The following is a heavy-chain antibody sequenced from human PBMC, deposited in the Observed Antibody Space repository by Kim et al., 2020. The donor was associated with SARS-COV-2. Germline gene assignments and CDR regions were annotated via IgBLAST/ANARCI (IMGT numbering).Heavy chain of an antibody. V-gene: IGHV3-23*01. Sequence: STYYADSVKGRFTISRDNSKNTLYLQMNSLRAEDTAVYYCAKDLSGTTGSWGQGTLVTVSS. D-gene: IGHD1-7*01. CDR2: ST. CDR3: AKDLSGTTGS. J-gene: IGHJ5*02.